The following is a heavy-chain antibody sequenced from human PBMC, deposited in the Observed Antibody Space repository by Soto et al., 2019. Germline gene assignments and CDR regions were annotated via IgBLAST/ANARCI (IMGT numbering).Heavy chain of an antibody. CDR1: GHTFVDSF. CDR3: ARDPIWTYTWNYARLNYLDP. V-gene: IGHV1-46*01. Sequence: GASVKASCKTSGHTFVDSFIHWVRQAPGQGLEWMGIISLRHHSTSYAQKFQDRLSVTRDPSSTTTYLELSSLRSEDTAVYYCARDPIWTYTWNYARLNYLDPWGQGTLVTVSS. CDR2: ISLRHHST. D-gene: IGHD1-7*01. J-gene: IGHJ5*02.